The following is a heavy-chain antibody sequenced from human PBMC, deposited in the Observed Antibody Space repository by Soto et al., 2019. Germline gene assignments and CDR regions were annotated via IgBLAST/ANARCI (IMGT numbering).Heavy chain of an antibody. D-gene: IGHD3-22*01. J-gene: IGHJ6*02. CDR2: IIPIFGTA. CDR3: ARPTYYYDSSGYLGGYYYYYGMDV. Sequence: QVQLVQSGAEVKKPGSSVKVSCKASGGTFSSYAISWVRQAPGQGLEWMGGIIPIFGTANYAQKVQGRVTITADESTSTAYMELSSLRSEDTAVYYCARPTYYYDSSGYLGGYYYYYGMDVWGQGTTVTVSS. V-gene: IGHV1-69*01. CDR1: GGTFSSYA.